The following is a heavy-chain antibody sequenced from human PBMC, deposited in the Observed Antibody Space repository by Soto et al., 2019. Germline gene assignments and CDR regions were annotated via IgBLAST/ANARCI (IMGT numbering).Heavy chain of an antibody. CDR3: VRCYCSVGSCYACWHFDL. V-gene: IGHV1-18*01. CDR1: GYTFSDYA. D-gene: IGHD2-15*01. CDR2: ISASTRNT. J-gene: IGHJ2*01. Sequence: ASVKVSCKASGYTFSDYAISWVRQAPGQGLEWMGWISASTRNTDQAQNFQGRVIMTLDTSTNTAYMELRSLISDDAAVYYCVRCYCSVGSCYACWHFDLWGRGTLVTVSS.